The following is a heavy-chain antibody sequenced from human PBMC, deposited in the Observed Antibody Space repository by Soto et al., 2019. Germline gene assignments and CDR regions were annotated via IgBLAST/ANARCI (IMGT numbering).Heavy chain of an antibody. CDR1: GYTFTSYD. D-gene: IGHD6-13*01. Sequence: ASVKVSCKASGYTFTSYDINWVRQATGQGLEWMGWMNPNSGNTGYAQKFQGRVTMTRNTSISTAYMELSSLRSEDTAVYYCARAPSRKLGSSWYYLGSDYYYYMDVWGKGTTVTVSS. V-gene: IGHV1-8*01. CDR2: MNPNSGNT. CDR3: ARAPSRKLGSSWYYLGSDYYYYMDV. J-gene: IGHJ6*03.